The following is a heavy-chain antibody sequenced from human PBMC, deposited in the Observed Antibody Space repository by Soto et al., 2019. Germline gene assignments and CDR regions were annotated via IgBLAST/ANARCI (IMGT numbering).Heavy chain of an antibody. CDR2: IYYSGST. J-gene: IGHJ4*02. Sequence: QVQLQESGPGLVKPSQTLSLTCTVSGGSISSGGYYWSWIRQHPGKGLEWIGYIYYSGSTYYNPSRKSRXXTXVXXSKNPFSLKLSSVTAADTAVYYGARAMVQGGYFDYWGQGTLVTVSS. D-gene: IGHD3-10*01. CDR3: ARAMVQGGYFDY. V-gene: IGHV4-31*03. CDR1: GGSISSGGYY.